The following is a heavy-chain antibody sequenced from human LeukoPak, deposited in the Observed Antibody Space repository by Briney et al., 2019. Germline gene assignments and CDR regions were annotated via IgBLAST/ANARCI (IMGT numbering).Heavy chain of an antibody. CDR1: GFTFSSYG. CDR3: AREDGSGNY. Sequence: GGSLRLSCAASGFTFSSYGMHWVRQAPGKGLEWVAVISYDGSNKYYADSVKGRFTISRDNSKNTLYLQMNSLRAEDTAVYYCAREDGSGNYWGQGTLVTVSS. CDR2: ISYDGSNK. J-gene: IGHJ4*02. V-gene: IGHV3-30*03. D-gene: IGHD3-3*01.